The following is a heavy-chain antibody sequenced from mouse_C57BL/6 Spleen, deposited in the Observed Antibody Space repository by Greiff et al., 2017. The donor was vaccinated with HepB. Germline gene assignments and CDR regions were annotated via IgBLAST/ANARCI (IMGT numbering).Heavy chain of an antibody. D-gene: IGHD2-4*01. Sequence: VQLQQPGAELVKPGASVKLSCKASGYTFTSYWMHWVKQRPGRGLEWIGRIDPNSGGTKYNEKFKSKATLTVDKPSSTAYMQLSSLTSEDSAVYYDARSEEGYYDYLAWFAYWGQGTLVTVSA. V-gene: IGHV1-72*01. J-gene: IGHJ3*01. CDR1: GYTFTSYW. CDR3: ARSEEGYYDYLAWFAY. CDR2: IDPNSGGT.